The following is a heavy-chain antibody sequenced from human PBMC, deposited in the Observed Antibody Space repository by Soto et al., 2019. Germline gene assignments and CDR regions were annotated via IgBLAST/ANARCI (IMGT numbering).Heavy chain of an antibody. J-gene: IGHJ4*02. V-gene: IGHV3-30-3*01. D-gene: IGHD3-10*01. Sequence: PGGSLRLSFAASGFTFSSYAMHWVRQAPVKGLEWVAVISYDGSNKYYADSVKGRFTISRDNSKNTLYLQMNSLRAEDTAVYYCGRDGTGGSYYYGSRRNPNFDYWGQGTLVTVSS. CDR2: ISYDGSNK. CDR3: GRDGTGGSYYYGSRRNPNFDY. CDR1: GFTFSSYA.